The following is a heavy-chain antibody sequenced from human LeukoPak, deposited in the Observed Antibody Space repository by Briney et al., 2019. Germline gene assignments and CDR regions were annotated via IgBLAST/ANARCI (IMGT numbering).Heavy chain of an antibody. V-gene: IGHV3-7*01. Sequence: GGSLRLSCAASGFTFSSYWMSWVRQAPGKGLEWVANIKQDGSEKYYVDSMKGRFTISRDNAKNSLYLQMDSLRAEDTAVYYCELELGAFDIWGQGTMVTVSS. D-gene: IGHD1-7*01. CDR2: IKQDGSEK. J-gene: IGHJ3*02. CDR3: ELELGAFDI. CDR1: GFTFSSYW.